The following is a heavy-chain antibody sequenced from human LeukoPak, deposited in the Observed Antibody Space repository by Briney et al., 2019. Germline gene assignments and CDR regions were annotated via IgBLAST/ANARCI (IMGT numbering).Heavy chain of an antibody. CDR1: GYNFTSYW. D-gene: IGHD6-19*01. Sequence: GESLKISCKGSGYNFTSYWIGWVRQMPGKGLEWMGIIYPGDSDTKYSPSFQGQVTISADKSISTAFLQWSSLKASDTAMYYCARQAVAGTGWFDPWGQGTLVTVSS. J-gene: IGHJ5*02. CDR3: ARQAVAGTGWFDP. CDR2: IYPGDSDT. V-gene: IGHV5-51*01.